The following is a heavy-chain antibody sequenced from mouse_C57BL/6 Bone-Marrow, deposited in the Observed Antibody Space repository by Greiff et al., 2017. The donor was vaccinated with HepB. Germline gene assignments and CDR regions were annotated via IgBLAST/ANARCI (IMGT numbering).Heavy chain of an antibody. CDR3: ARHLYYYGSSPYYAMDY. Sequence: EVKLVESGGGLVQPGGSLKLSCAASGFTFSDYYMYWVRQTPEKRLEWVAYISNGGGSTYYPDTVKGRFTISRDNAKNTLYLLMSRLKSEDTAMYYCARHLYYYGSSPYYAMDYWGQGTSVTVSS. V-gene: IGHV5-12*01. D-gene: IGHD1-1*01. CDR1: GFTFSDYY. CDR2: ISNGGGST. J-gene: IGHJ4*01.